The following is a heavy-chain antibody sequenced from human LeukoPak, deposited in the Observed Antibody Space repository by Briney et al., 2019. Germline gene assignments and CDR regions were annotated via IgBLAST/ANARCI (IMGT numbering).Heavy chain of an antibody. D-gene: IGHD4-17*01. Sequence: GGSLRLSCAASGFTFDDYAMHWVRQAPGKGLEWVSGISWNSGSIGYADSVKGRFTISRDNAKNSLYLQMNSLRAEDTALYYCAKDVDYGDYGGMDVWAKGPRSPSP. V-gene: IGHV3-9*01. CDR3: AKDVDYGDYGGMDV. J-gene: IGHJ6*02. CDR1: GFTFDDYA. CDR2: ISWNSGSI.